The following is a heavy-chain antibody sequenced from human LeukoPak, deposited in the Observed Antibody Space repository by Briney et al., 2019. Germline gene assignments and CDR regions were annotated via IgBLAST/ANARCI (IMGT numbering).Heavy chain of an antibody. CDR1: GFTFSSYS. CDR3: ARDDPLNWFDP. CDR2: ISSSGSYI. Sequence: GGSLRLSCAASGFTFSSYSMNWVRQAPGKGLEWVSSISSSGSYIYYADSVKGRFTISRDNAKNSLYLQMNSLRAEDTAVYYCARDDPLNWFDPWGQGTLVTVSS. J-gene: IGHJ5*02. V-gene: IGHV3-21*04.